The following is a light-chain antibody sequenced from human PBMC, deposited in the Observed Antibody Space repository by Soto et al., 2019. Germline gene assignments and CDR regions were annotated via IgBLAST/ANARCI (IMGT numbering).Light chain of an antibody. CDR2: GAS. CDR3: QHFRSYPLT. J-gene: IGKJ4*01. V-gene: IGKV3-20*01. Sequence: IVLTQSPGTLSLSPGERATLSCRASQTVSSPYLTWYQQKPGQAPRLLIYGASSRATGIPDRFSGSGSGTDFTLTISRLEPEDFAVYYCQHFRSYPLTFGRGTRVE. CDR1: QTVSSPY.